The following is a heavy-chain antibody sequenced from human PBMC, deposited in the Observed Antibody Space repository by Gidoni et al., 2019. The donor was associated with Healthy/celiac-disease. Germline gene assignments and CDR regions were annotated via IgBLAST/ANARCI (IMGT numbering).Heavy chain of an antibody. CDR3: ARLPEGVDAFDI. CDR2: INPSGGNT. J-gene: IGHJ3*02. Sequence: QVQLVQSGAEVKKPGASVMVSCKASGYTFTSYYMHWVRQAPGQGLEWMGIINPSGGNTSYAQKFQGRVTMTRDTSTSTVYMELSSLRSEDTAVYYCARLPEGVDAFDIWGQGTMVTVSS. CDR1: GYTFTSYY. V-gene: IGHV1-46*01.